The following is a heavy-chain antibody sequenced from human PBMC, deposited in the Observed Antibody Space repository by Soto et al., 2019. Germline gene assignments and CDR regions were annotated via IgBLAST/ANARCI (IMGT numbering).Heavy chain of an antibody. CDR2: ISGSGGST. V-gene: IGHV3-23*01. CDR1: GFTFRSYV. CDR3: AKESSRGWVDY. Sequence: EVQLLESGGGLVQPGGSLRLSCAASGFTFRSYVISWVRQAPGKGLEWVSGISGSGGSTYYADSVKGRFTISRDNSKDTLYLQMNSLRAEDTAVYYCAKESSRGWVDYWGQGTLVTVSS. D-gene: IGHD6-19*01. J-gene: IGHJ4*02.